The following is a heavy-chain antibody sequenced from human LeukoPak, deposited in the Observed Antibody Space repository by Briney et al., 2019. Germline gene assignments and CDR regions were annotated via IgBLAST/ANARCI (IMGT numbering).Heavy chain of an antibody. V-gene: IGHV4-34*01. J-gene: IGHJ5*02. CDR2: INHSGST. CDR1: GWSFSGYY. D-gene: IGHD6-19*01. CDR3: ARDGGWFNWFDP. Sequence: SETLSLTCAVYGWSFSGYYWSWIRQPPGKGLEWIGEINHSGSTNYNPSLKSRVTISVDTPKNQFSLKLSSVTAADTAVYYCARDGGWFNWFDPWGQGTLVTVSS.